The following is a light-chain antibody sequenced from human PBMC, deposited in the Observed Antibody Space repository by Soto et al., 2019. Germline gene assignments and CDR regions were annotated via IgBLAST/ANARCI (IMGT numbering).Light chain of an antibody. CDR1: QDIRND. Sequence: DIQMTQSPSSLSASVGEGVTVTCRASQDIRNDLGWYQQKPGKAPKRLIYAASSLQSGVPSRFSGSGSETEFTLTISSLQPEDSATYYCLQNHSLPPTFGQGTKVEIK. CDR3: LQNHSLPPT. CDR2: AAS. J-gene: IGKJ1*01. V-gene: IGKV1-17*01.